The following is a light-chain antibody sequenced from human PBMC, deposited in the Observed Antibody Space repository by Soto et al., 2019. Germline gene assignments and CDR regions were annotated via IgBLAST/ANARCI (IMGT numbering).Light chain of an antibody. V-gene: IGKV3-11*01. CDR1: QSVSSY. CDR2: DAS. Sequence: EIVLTQSPGTLSLSPGERATLSCRASQSVSSYLAWYQQKPGQAPRLLIFDASNRATDIAARFSGSGSGTDFTLTISSLEPEDFAVYYCQQRSNWPFSFGGGTKVDIK. J-gene: IGKJ4*01. CDR3: QQRSNWPFS.